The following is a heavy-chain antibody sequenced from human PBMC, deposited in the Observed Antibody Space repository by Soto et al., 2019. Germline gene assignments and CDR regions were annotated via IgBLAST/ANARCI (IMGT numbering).Heavy chain of an antibody. Sequence: ASVKVSCKASGYTFTYYYMDWVRQAPGKGLEWMGRINPNSGGKNSAQKFQGRVTMTRDTSISTVYTELSSLRADDTALYYCARESTGVGDAHQGHAFDIWGRGTLVTV. V-gene: IGHV1-2*06. CDR1: GYTFTYYY. CDR3: ARESTGVGDAHQGHAFDI. D-gene: IGHD2-15*01. CDR2: INPNSGGK. J-gene: IGHJ3*02.